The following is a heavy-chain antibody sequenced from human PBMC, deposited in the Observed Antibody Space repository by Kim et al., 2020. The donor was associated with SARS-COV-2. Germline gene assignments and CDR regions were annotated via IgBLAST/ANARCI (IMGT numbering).Heavy chain of an antibody. Sequence: NYSPSAQGQVTISADQSISTAYLQWSSLKASDTAMYYCARQGIAAARDYWGQGTLVTVSS. D-gene: IGHD6-13*01. J-gene: IGHJ4*02. CDR3: ARQGIAAARDY. V-gene: IGHV5-51*01.